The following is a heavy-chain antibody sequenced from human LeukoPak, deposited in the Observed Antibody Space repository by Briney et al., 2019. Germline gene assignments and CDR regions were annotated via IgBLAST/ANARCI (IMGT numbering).Heavy chain of an antibody. CDR3: ARDPYDFWSGYPPGGFDY. J-gene: IGHJ4*02. CDR2: ISSSSTFI. D-gene: IGHD3-3*01. Sequence: GGSLRLSCAASGFTFSTYTMNWVRQAPGKGLEWVSSISSSSTFIYYADSVKGRFTISRDNAKKSLYLQMNSLRAEDTAVYYCARDPYDFWSGYPPGGFDYWGQGTLVTVSS. V-gene: IGHV3-21*01. CDR1: GFTFSTYT.